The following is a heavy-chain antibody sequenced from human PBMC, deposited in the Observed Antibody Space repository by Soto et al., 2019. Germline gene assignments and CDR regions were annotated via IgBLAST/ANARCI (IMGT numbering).Heavy chain of an antibody. CDR3: AKDRLELIGTDY. D-gene: IGHD1-7*01. V-gene: IGHV3-23*01. J-gene: IGHJ4*02. CDR1: GFTFSSYA. Sequence: GSLRLSCAASGFTFSSYAMSWVRQAPGKGLEWVSAISGSGGSTYYADSVKGRFTISRDNSKNTLYLQMNSLRAEDTAVYYCAKDRLELIGTDYWGQGTLVTVSS. CDR2: ISGSGGST.